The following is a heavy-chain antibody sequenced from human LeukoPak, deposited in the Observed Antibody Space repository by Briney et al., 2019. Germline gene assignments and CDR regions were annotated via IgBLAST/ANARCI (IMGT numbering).Heavy chain of an antibody. CDR3: ARDTGGHDAFDI. V-gene: IGHV1-2*02. D-gene: IGHD2-8*02. CDR1: GYTFTGYY. CDR2: INPNSGGT. Sequence: ASVKVSCKASGYTFTGYYMHWVRQAPGQGLEWTGWINPNSGGTNYAQKFQGRVTMTRDTSISTAYMELSRLRSDDTAVYYCARDTGGHDAFDIWGQGTMVTVSS. J-gene: IGHJ3*02.